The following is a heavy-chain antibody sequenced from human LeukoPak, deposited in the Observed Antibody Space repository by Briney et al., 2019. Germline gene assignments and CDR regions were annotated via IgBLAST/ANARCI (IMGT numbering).Heavy chain of an antibody. CDR2: ISYSGNT. Sequence: SETLSLTCAVYGGSFSGYYWSWIRQPPGKGLEWIGTISYSGNTNYNPSLKTRVTVSVDPSKNQLSLKLSSVTAADTAVYYCAGLYSTTWGYFDYWGQGALVTVSS. CDR1: GGSFSGYY. D-gene: IGHD6-13*01. V-gene: IGHV4-34*01. J-gene: IGHJ4*02. CDR3: AGLYSTTWGYFDY.